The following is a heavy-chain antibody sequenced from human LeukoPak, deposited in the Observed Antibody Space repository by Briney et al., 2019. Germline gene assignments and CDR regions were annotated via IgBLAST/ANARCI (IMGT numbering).Heavy chain of an antibody. Sequence: ASVKVSCKASGFTFTSSAMQWVRQARGQRLEWIGWIVVDSGNTNYAQKFQERVTITRDMSTSTAYMELSSLRSEDTAVYYCAADLRSTVTTNCFDYWGQGTLVTVSS. J-gene: IGHJ4*02. D-gene: IGHD4-17*01. CDR1: GFTFTSSA. V-gene: IGHV1-58*02. CDR2: IVVDSGNT. CDR3: AADLRSTVTTNCFDY.